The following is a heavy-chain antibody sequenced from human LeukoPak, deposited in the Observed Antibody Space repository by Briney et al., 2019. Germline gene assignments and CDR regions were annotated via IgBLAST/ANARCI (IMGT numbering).Heavy chain of an antibody. J-gene: IGHJ3*02. CDR2: ISGSGGST. CDR3: AKTGYSRDAFDI. V-gene: IGHV3-23*01. CDR1: GFTFSSYA. D-gene: IGHD2-15*01. Sequence: GGSLRLSCAASGFTFSSYAMRRVRQAPGKGLEGVSAISGSGGSTYYADSVKGRFTISRDNSKNTLYLQMNSLRAEDTAVYYCAKTGYSRDAFDIWGQGTMVTVSS.